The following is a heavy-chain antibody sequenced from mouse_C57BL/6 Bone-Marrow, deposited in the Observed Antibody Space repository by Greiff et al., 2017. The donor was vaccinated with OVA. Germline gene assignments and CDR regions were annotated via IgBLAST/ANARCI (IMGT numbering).Heavy chain of an antibody. V-gene: IGHV1-26*01. CDR3: AREWDYEVAY. CDR1: GYTFTDYY. Sequence: EVQLQQSGPELVKPGASVKISCKASGYTFTDYYMNWVKQSHGKSLEWIGDINPNNGGTSYNQKFKGKATLTVDKSSSTAYMELRSLTSEDSAVYYCAREWDYEVAYWGQGTLVTVSA. J-gene: IGHJ3*01. D-gene: IGHD2-4*01. CDR2: INPNNGGT.